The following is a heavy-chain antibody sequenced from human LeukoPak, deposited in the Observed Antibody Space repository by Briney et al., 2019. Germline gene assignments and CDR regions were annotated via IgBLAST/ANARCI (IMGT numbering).Heavy chain of an antibody. CDR2: INYSGST. Sequence: SETLSLTCTVSGGSISSYYWSWIRQPPGKGLEWIGYINYSGSTNYNPSLKSRVTISVDTSKNQFSLKLSSVTAADTAVYYCARVVYGYSSSWSNGDYWGQGTLVTVSS. CDR1: GGSISSYY. D-gene: IGHD6-13*01. J-gene: IGHJ4*02. CDR3: ARVVYGYSSSWSNGDY. V-gene: IGHV4-59*12.